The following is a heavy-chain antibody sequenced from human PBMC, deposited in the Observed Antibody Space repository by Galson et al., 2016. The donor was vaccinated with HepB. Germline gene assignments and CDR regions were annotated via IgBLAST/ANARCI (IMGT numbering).Heavy chain of an antibody. D-gene: IGHD2-21*02. CDR1: GGTISSGSHY. V-gene: IGHV4-61*02. J-gene: IGHJ6*03. Sequence: TLSLTCTVSGGTISSGSHYWTWIRQPPGKGLDWIGRISTIGSSHYNPSLESRVTIPVDTSKNQFSLRLRAVTAADTAAYFCAREDVVVVTRSWGLDDPYYYMDVWGKGTTVIVS. CDR2: ISTIGSS. CDR3: AREDVVVVTRSWGLDDPYYYMDV.